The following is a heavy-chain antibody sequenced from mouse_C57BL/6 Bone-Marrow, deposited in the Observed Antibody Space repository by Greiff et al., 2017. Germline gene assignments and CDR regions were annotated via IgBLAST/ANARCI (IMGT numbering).Heavy chain of an antibody. CDR3: ARSLLLPLDY. D-gene: IGHD1-1*01. J-gene: IGHJ2*01. V-gene: IGHV1-52*01. CDR1: GYTFTSYW. Sequence: LVESGAELVRPGSSVKLSCKASGYTFTSYWMHWVKQRPIQGLEWIGNIDPSDSETHYNQKFKDKATLTVDKSSSTAYMQLSSLTSEDSAVYYCARSLLLPLDYWGQGTTLTVSS. CDR2: IDPSDSET.